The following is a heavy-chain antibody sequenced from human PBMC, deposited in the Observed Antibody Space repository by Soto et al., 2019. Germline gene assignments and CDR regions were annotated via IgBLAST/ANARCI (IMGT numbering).Heavy chain of an antibody. CDR2: ISGSGGST. CDR3: AKDGTYYYDSSGYSIPQYYDY. CDR1: GFTFSSYS. Sequence: PGGSLRLSCAASGFTFSSYSMSWVRQAPGKGLEWVSAISGSGGSTYYADSVKGRFTISRDNSKNTLYLQMNSLRAEDTAVYYCAKDGTYYYDSSGYSIPQYYDYWGQGTLVTVSS. D-gene: IGHD3-22*01. V-gene: IGHV3-23*01. J-gene: IGHJ4*02.